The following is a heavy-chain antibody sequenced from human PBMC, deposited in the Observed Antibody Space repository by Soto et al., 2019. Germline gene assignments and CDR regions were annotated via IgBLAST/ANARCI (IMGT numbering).Heavy chain of an antibody. V-gene: IGHV4-59*01. Sequence: LDTLSLTCPFSGVSIRSYYWIWIRQPPGKGLECIGYIYYSGSTNYNPSLKSRVTISVDTSKNQSSLKLSSVTAADTAVYYGASEGGSWSSNFEYWGQGTTVTV. D-gene: IGHD6-13*01. CDR1: GVSIRSYY. J-gene: IGHJ4*02. CDR3: ASEGGSWSSNFEY. CDR2: IYYSGST.